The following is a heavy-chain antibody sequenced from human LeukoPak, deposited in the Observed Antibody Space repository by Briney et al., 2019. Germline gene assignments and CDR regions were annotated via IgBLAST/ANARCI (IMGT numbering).Heavy chain of an antibody. CDR3: ARDGYSSGWYYFDY. CDR2: IYYSGST. D-gene: IGHD6-19*01. Sequence: SETLSLTCTVSGYSISSGYYWGWIRQPPGKGLEWIGYIYYSGSTNYNPSLKSRVTISVDTSKNQFSLKLSSVTAADTAVYYCARDGYSSGWYYFDYWGQGTLVTVSS. V-gene: IGHV4-61*01. J-gene: IGHJ4*02. CDR1: GYSISSGYY.